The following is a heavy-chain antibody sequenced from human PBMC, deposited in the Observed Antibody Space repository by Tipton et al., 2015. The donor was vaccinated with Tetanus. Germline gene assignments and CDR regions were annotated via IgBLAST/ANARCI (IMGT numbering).Heavy chain of an antibody. CDR1: GFTFSSYG. V-gene: IGHV3-33*06. CDR3: AKAPRPLPLAGTPPDDYYYMDV. CDR2: IWYDGSNK. J-gene: IGHJ6*03. Sequence: SGFTFSSYGMHWVRQAPGKGLEWVAVIWYDGSNKYYADSVKGRFTISRDNSKNTLYLQMSSLRAEDTALYYCAKAPRPLPLAGTPPDDYYYMDVWGKGTTVTVSS. D-gene: IGHD6-19*01.